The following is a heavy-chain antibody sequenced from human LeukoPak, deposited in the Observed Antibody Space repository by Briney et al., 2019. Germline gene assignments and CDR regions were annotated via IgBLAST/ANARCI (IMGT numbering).Heavy chain of an antibody. D-gene: IGHD4-17*01. CDR1: GGSISSSNYY. Sequence: SETLSLTCTVSGGSISSSNYYWGWIRQPPGKGLEWIGSIYYSGNTYYNPSLKSRVTISVDTSKNQFSLKLSSVTAADTAVYYCARSGYGDYSTYFDYWGQGTLVTVSS. CDR2: IYYSGNT. V-gene: IGHV4-39*07. J-gene: IGHJ4*02. CDR3: ARSGYGDYSTYFDY.